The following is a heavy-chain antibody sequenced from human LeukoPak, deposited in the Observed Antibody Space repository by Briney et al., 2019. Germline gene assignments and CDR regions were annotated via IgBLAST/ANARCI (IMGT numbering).Heavy chain of an antibody. CDR1: GFTFSSYS. CDR3: ARDRGYYDNSGYLPTTYFQH. V-gene: IGHV3-21*01. Sequence: GGSLRLSCAASGFTFSSYSMNWVRQAPGKGLEWVSSISSSSSYIYYADSVKGRFTISRVNAKNSLYLQMNSLRAEDTAVYYCARDRGYYDNSGYLPTTYFQHWGQGTLVTVSS. D-gene: IGHD3-22*01. J-gene: IGHJ1*01. CDR2: ISSSSSYI.